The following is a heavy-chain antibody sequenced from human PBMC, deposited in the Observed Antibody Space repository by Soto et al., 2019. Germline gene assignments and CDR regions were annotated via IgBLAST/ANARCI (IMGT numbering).Heavy chain of an antibody. Sequence: SETLSLTCTVSGGSISSGGYYWSWIRQPPGKGLEWIGYIYYSGSTNYNPSLKSRVTISVDTSKNQFSLKLSSVTAADTAVYYCARAHSSSFYRPFDYWGQGTLVTVSS. J-gene: IGHJ4*02. V-gene: IGHV4-61*08. CDR2: IYYSGST. CDR1: GGSISSGGYY. D-gene: IGHD6-6*01. CDR3: ARAHSSSFYRPFDY.